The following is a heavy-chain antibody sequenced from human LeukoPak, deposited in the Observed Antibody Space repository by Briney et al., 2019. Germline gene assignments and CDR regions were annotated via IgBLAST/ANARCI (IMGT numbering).Heavy chain of an antibody. J-gene: IGHJ4*02. Sequence: YMXWARQAPGKGLEWVSVIYSDSSTYYADSVKGRFTISRDNSKNTVYLQMNSLRAEDTAVYYCARAHLENTLPFDYWGQGTLVTVSS. CDR3: ARAHLENTLPFDY. CDR1: Y. D-gene: IGHD3-3*01. V-gene: IGHV3-66*02. CDR2: IYSDSST.